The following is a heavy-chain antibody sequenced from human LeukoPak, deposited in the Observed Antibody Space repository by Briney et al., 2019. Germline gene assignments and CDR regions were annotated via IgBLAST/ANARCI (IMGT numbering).Heavy chain of an antibody. CDR1: GGSFSGYY. D-gene: IGHD3-10*01. CDR3: ARARYVLLWFGESCNWFDP. V-gene: IGHV4-34*01. J-gene: IGHJ5*02. Sequence: PSETLSLTCAVYGGSFSGYYWSWIRQPPGKGLEWIGEINHSGSTNYNPSLKSRVTISVDTSKNQFSLKLSSVTAADTAVYYCARARYVLLWFGESCNWFDPWGQGTLVTVSS. CDR2: INHSGST.